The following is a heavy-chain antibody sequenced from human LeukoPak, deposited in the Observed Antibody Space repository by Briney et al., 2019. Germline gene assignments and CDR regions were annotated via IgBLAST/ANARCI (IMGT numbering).Heavy chain of an antibody. V-gene: IGHV4-4*02. D-gene: IGHD1-14*01. CDR3: AREILGGFNPGAY. CDR1: LDSTTSNF. Sequence: SETLSLTCTVSLDSTTSNFWSWVRQPPGKGLEWIGEIHRSGSPNYNPSLRSRVTISIDRSRNQIAMELSSVTAADTAVYYCAREILGGFNPGAYWGQGTLVTVSS. J-gene: IGHJ4*02. CDR2: IHRSGSP.